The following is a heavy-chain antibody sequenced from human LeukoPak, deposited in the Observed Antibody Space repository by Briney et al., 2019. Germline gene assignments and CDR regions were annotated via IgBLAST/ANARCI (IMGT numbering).Heavy chain of an antibody. V-gene: IGHV3-74*01. CDR1: GFTFSGYW. Sequence: GGSLRLSCAVSGFTFSGYWMYWVRQAPGKGLVWVSGVKSDASSTYYADSVKGRFTISRDNAKNTLYLQMNSLRAEDMAVYYCARDAGRAFDIWGQGTMVTVSS. CDR3: ARDAGRAFDI. J-gene: IGHJ3*02. CDR2: VKSDASST.